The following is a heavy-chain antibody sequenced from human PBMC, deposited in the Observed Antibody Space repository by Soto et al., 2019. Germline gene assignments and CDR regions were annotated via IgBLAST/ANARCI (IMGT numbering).Heavy chain of an antibody. V-gene: IGHV3-74*01. J-gene: IGHJ5*02. CDR2: IRSDGSTT. CDR3: ACSDWFDP. CDR1: GFTFSGYW. Sequence: EVQLVESGGGLVQPGGSLRLSCAASGFTFSGYWMHWVRQAPGKGLVWVSRIRSDGSTTSYADSVKGRFTISRDNARNTLYLQMNSLRAEDTAVYYCACSDWFDPWGPGTLVTVSS. D-gene: IGHD3-10*02.